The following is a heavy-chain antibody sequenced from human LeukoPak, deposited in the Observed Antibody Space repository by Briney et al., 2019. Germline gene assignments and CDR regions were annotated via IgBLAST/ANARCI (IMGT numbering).Heavy chain of an antibody. V-gene: IGHV1-46*01. CDR2: INPSGGST. CDR1: GYTFTSYY. D-gene: IGHD3-22*01. CDR3: ARDDSSGYTLQN. J-gene: IGHJ4*02. Sequence: ASVEVSCKASGYTFTSYYMHWVRQAPGQGLEWMGIINPSGGSTSYAQKFQGSVTMTRDTSTSTVYMELSSLRSEDTAVYYCARDDSSGYTLQNWGQGTLVTVSS.